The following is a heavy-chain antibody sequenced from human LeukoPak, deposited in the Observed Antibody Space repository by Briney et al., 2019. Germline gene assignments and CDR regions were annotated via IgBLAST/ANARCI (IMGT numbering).Heavy chain of an antibody. J-gene: IGHJ4*02. CDR1: GFTFSSYS. CDR3: ARDHYDSSGFYPFDY. CDR2: ISSSGRTI. D-gene: IGHD3-22*01. V-gene: IGHV3-48*04. Sequence: GGSLRLSCAASGFTFSSYSMNWVRQAPGKGLEWVSYISSSGRTIYYADSVKGRFTISRDNAKNSLYLQMNSLRAEDTAVYYCARDHYDSSGFYPFDYWGQGTLVTVSS.